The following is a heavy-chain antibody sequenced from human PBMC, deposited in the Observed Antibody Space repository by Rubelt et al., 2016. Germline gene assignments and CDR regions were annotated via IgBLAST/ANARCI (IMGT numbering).Heavy chain of an antibody. D-gene: IGHD6-19*01. J-gene: IGHJ4*02. CDR2: IHPNMGGT. V-gene: IGHV1-2*02. CDR1: GYTFTSYY. Sequence: QVQLVQSGAEVKKPGASVKVSCKASGYTFTSYYMHWVRQAPGQGLEWMGIIHPNMGGTNYAQKVQGRVTMTRDTSITTAYMELSRLRSDDTAVFYCARESSSGWYIDYWGQGTLVTVSS. CDR3: ARESSSGWYIDY.